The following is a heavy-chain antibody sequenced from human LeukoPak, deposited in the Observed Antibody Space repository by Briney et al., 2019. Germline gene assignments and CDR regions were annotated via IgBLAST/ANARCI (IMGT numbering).Heavy chain of an antibody. CDR3: AKDMGYGSGSSYGMDV. CDR1: GFTFSIYT. CDR2: ITSTSNYI. D-gene: IGHD3-10*01. J-gene: IGHJ6*02. V-gene: IGHV3-21*04. Sequence: GGSLRLSCAASGFTFSIYTMNWVRQAPGKGLEWVSAITSTSNYIYYADSVKGRFTISRDNAKNSLYLQMNSLRAEDTALYYCAKDMGYGSGSSYGMDVWGQGTTVAVSS.